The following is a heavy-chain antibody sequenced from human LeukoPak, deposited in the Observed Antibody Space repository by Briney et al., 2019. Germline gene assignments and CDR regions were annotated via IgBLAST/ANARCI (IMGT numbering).Heavy chain of an antibody. Sequence: GGSLRLSCAASGFTVSSNYMSWVRQAPGKGLEWVSVIYSGGSTHNSDSVKGRFTISRDNSKNTLYLQMNSLRAEDTAVYYCARRAGDYSHPYDYWGQGTLVTVSS. J-gene: IGHJ4*02. V-gene: IGHV3-53*01. CDR2: IYSGGST. D-gene: IGHD3-22*01. CDR3: ARRAGDYSHPYDY. CDR1: GFTVSSNY.